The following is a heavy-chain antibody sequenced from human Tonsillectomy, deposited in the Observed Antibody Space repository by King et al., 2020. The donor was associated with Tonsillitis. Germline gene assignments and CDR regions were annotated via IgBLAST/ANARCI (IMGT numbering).Heavy chain of an antibody. D-gene: IGHD2-8*01. CDR2: IIPIFGAA. J-gene: IGHJ4*02. CDR1: GGTFSSYL. Sequence: QLVQSGAEVKKPGSSVKVSCKASGGTFSSYLISWVRQAPGQGLEWMGGIIPIFGAAHYAQKFQDRVTITADESTSTAYMELSSLRSEDTAVYYCARKAFSNDVCYTGAYWGQGTLVTVSS. V-gene: IGHV1-69*01. CDR3: ARKAFSNDVCYTGAY.